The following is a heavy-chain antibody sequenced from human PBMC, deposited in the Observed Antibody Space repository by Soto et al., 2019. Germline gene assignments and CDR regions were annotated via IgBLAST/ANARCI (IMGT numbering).Heavy chain of an antibody. V-gene: IGHV1-3*01. Sequence: ASVKVSCKASGYTFTSYAIHWVRQAPGQRLEWMGWINAGNGNTKYSQKFQGRVTITRDTSASTAYMELSSLRSEDTAVYYCARGSGYHPVGFDYWGQGTQVTVSS. J-gene: IGHJ4*02. CDR3: ARGSGYHPVGFDY. D-gene: IGHD3-22*01. CDR1: GYTFTSYA. CDR2: INAGNGNT.